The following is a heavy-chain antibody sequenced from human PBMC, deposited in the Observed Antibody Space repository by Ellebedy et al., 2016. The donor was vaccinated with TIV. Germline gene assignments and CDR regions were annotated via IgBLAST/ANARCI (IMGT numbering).Heavy chain of an antibody. J-gene: IGHJ4*02. V-gene: IGHV1-18*01. Sequence: ASVKVSXKASGYTFTTYGISWVRQAPGQGLEWMGWISGYNGETKYAQRLQDRLTMTTDTATSTAYLELRSLRSDDTAVYYCARDGIVVVTGMWDYWGQGTLVAVSS. CDR2: ISGYNGET. CDR3: ARDGIVVVTGMWDY. D-gene: IGHD2-21*02. CDR1: GYTFTTYG.